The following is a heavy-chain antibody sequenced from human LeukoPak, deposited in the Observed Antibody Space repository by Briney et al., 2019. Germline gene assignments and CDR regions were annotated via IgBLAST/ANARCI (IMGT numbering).Heavy chain of an antibody. D-gene: IGHD3-10*01. Sequence: PSETLSLTCTVSGGSISSSSYFWGWIRQPPGKGLEWIGTIYYTGSTYYNPSLKSRVTISVDTSKNQFSLKLSSVTAADTTVFYCARLSYYYGSGSYYFPGSWFDPWGQGTLVTVSS. CDR3: ARLSYYYGSGSYYFPGSWFDP. J-gene: IGHJ5*02. CDR2: IYYTGST. CDR1: GGSISSSSYF. V-gene: IGHV4-39*07.